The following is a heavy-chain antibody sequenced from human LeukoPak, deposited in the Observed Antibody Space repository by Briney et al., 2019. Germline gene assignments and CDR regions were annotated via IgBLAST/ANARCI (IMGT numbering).Heavy chain of an antibody. CDR2: ISSSGNTI. CDR3: ARGPSIAARYDAFDI. CDR1: EFTFTSYE. Sequence: GGSLRLSCAASEFTFTSYELNWVRQAPGKGLEWVSYISSSGNTISYADSVKGRFTISRDNAKNSLYLQVISLRAEDTAVYYCARGPSIAARYDAFDIWGQGTMVTVPS. J-gene: IGHJ3*02. D-gene: IGHD6-6*01. V-gene: IGHV3-48*03.